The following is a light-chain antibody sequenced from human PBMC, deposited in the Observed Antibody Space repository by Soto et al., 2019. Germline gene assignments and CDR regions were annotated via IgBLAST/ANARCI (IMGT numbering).Light chain of an antibody. Sequence: QSVLAQPASVSGSPGQSITISCTGTRSDIGRYNYVSWYQQHPGEAPKLLIYEVTYRPSGVSARFSGSKSGSTASLTISGLQAEDEADYYCSSYSTTTSLHVLFGGGTKHTVL. CDR2: EVT. CDR3: SSYSTTTSLHVL. J-gene: IGLJ2*01. V-gene: IGLV2-14*01. CDR1: RSDIGRYNY.